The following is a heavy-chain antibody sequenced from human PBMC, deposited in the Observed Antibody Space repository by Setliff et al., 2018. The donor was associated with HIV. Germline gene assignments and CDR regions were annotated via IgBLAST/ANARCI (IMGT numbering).Heavy chain of an antibody. CDR3: ARTRGYTYGYIDY. D-gene: IGHD5-18*01. V-gene: IGHV4-39*01. CDR1: GGSINGYY. J-gene: IGHJ4*02. CDR2: IYYSGST. Sequence: SETLSLTCGVYGGSINGYYWGWIRQAPGKGLEWIGNIYYSGSTYYNPSLKSRVTISVDTSKNQFSLKLSSVTAADTAIYYCARTRGYTYGYIDYWGQGTLVTVSS.